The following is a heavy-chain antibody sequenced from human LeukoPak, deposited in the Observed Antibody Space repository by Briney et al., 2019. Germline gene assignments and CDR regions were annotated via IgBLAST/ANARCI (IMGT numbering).Heavy chain of an antibody. CDR2: ISWNSGSI. D-gene: IGHD3-22*01. J-gene: IGHJ4*02. CDR1: GFTFDDYA. Sequence: PGGSLRLSCAASGFTFDDYAMHWVRPAPGKGLEWVSGISWNSGSIGYADSVKGRFTISRDNAKNSLYLQMNSLRAEDTALYYCAKDRADSSGYYYDYWGQGTLVTVSS. CDR3: AKDRADSSGYYYDY. V-gene: IGHV3-9*01.